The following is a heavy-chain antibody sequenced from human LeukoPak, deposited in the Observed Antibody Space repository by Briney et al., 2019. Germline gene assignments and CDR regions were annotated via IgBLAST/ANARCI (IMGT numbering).Heavy chain of an antibody. J-gene: IGHJ4*02. CDR1: GGSINSGNYY. D-gene: IGHD5-12*01. Sequence: SETLSLTCTVSGGSINSGNYYWSWIRQPAGKGLEWIGRISPSGSTNYNPSLKSRVTMSVDTSKKQFSLMLSSVTAADTAVYFCTRDSSGYDWFYDYWGQGTLVTVSS. V-gene: IGHV4-61*02. CDR2: ISPSGST. CDR3: TRDSSGYDWFYDY.